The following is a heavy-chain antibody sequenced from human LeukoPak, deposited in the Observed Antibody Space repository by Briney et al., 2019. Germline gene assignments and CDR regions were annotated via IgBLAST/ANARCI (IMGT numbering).Heavy chain of an antibody. J-gene: IGHJ4*02. CDR3: ARGGGYGVY. CDR2: IYYRGNT. D-gene: IGHD3-16*01. Sequence: SETLSLTCTVSGGSIGGHFWNWLRRPPGKGLEWIGNIYYRGNTNYNPSLKSRVTLSVDTFNNQFSLRLTSMTAADTAVYYCARGGGYGVYWGQGTLVTVSS. V-gene: IGHV4-59*11. CDR1: GGSIGGHF.